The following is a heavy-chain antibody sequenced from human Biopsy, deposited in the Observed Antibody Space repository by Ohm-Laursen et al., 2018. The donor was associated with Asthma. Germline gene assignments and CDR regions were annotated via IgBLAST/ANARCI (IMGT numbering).Heavy chain of an antibody. CDR1: GNTFSGYY. D-gene: IGHD3-22*01. CDR2: INPNSGDT. Sequence: GASVKVSCKASGNTFSGYYLHWVRQAPGQGLEWVGRINPNSGDTNYAEKFQGRVTMTRDTSTSTGFMELSRLTSDDTAVYYCATVGQLLSSSCYYFAYWGQGTLVTVSS. V-gene: IGHV1-2*06. J-gene: IGHJ4*02. CDR3: ATVGQLLSSSCYYFAY.